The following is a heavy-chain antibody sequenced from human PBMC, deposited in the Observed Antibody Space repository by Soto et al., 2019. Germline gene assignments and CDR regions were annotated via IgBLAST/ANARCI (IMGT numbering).Heavy chain of an antibody. CDR1: GGSISSSSYY. V-gene: IGHV4-39*01. CDR3: ASRVAVAAYYFDD. J-gene: IGHJ4*02. D-gene: IGHD6-19*01. Sequence: TLSLTCTVSGGSISSSSYYWGWIRQPPGKGLDWIASIYDTGDTYYNPSLKSRVTISVDTSKKQFSLKLSSVTAADTAVYYCASRVAVAAYYFDDWGKGSMVNVSA. CDR2: IYDTGDT.